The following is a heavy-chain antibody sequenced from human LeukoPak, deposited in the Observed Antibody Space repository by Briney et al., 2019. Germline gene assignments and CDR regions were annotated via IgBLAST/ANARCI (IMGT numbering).Heavy chain of an antibody. CDR3: AREVVVVVAALNWFDP. D-gene: IGHD2-15*01. CDR1: GGSISSYY. Sequence: SETLSLTCTVSGGSISSYYWNWIRQPPGKGLEWIGYIYYSGSTNYNPSLKSRVTISVDTSKNQFSLKLSSVTAADTAVYYRAREVVVVVAALNWFDPWGQGTLVTVSS. CDR2: IYYSGST. J-gene: IGHJ5*02. V-gene: IGHV4-59*01.